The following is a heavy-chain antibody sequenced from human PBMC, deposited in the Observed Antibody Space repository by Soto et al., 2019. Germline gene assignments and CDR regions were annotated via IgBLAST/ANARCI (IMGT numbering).Heavy chain of an antibody. V-gene: IGHV3-33*01. CDR3: ARDFGNDGWFGEFSRAHNWFDP. D-gene: IGHD3-10*01. Sequence: QVQLVESEGGVVQPGRSLRLSCAASGFTFSSYGMHWVRQAPGKGLEWVAVIWYDGSNKYYADSVKGRFTISRDNSKNTLYLQMNSLRAEDTAVYYCARDFGNDGWFGEFSRAHNWFDPWGQGTLVTVSS. CDR1: GFTFSSYG. J-gene: IGHJ5*02. CDR2: IWYDGSNK.